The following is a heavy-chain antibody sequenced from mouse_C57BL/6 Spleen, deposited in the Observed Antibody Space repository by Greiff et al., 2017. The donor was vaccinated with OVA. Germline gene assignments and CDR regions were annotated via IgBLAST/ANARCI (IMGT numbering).Heavy chain of an antibody. CDR3: ARGLLYPYFDY. D-gene: IGHD2-12*01. J-gene: IGHJ2*01. Sequence: QVQLQQSGAELVRPGTSVKVSCKASGYAFTNYLIEWVKQRPGQGLEWIGVINPGSGGTNYNEKFKGKATLTADKSSSTAYMQLSSLKSEDSAVYFCARGLLYPYFDYWDQGTTLTVSS. CDR1: GYAFTNYL. CDR2: INPGSGGT. V-gene: IGHV1-54*01.